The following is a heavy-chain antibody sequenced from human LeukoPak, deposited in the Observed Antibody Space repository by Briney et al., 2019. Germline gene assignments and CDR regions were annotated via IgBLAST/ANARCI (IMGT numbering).Heavy chain of an antibody. Sequence: GGSLRLSCVASGFTFDDYVMTWVRQAPGKGLEWVSGINWNGVTTGYADSVKGRFTISRDNSKNTLSLQMNSLRAEDSAVYYCAKGSRTPMGYYYYGMDVWGQGTTVTVSS. V-gene: IGHV3-20*04. J-gene: IGHJ6*02. CDR3: AKGSRTPMGYYYYGMDV. CDR2: INWNGVTT. CDR1: GFTFDDYV. D-gene: IGHD1-14*01.